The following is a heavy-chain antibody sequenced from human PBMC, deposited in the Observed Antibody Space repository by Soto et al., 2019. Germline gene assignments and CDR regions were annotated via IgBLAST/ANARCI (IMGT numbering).Heavy chain of an antibody. Sequence: QVHLAQSGPEVTEPGASVKLSCTASGYTFTSYGITWVRQAPGLGLEWMGFISASNSYTNSPGRFQDRITMTTDTSTNTAYMELRSLTSDDTAIYYCAREGLLRPFNFFDPWGQGTLVTVSS. CDR1: GYTFTSYG. CDR2: ISASNSYT. V-gene: IGHV1-18*01. D-gene: IGHD4-17*01. J-gene: IGHJ5*02. CDR3: AREGLLRPFNFFDP.